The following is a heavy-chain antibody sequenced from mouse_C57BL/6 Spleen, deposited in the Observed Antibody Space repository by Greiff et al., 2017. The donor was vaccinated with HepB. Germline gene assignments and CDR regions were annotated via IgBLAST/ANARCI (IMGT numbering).Heavy chain of an antibody. V-gene: IGHV1-19*01. J-gene: IGHJ3*01. Sequence: EVQLQQSGPVLVKPGASVKMSCKASGYTFTDYYMNWVKQSHGKSLEWIGVINPYNGGTSYNQKFKGKATLTVDKSSSTAYMALNSLTSEDSAVYYCAREGWDGAWFAYWGQGTLVTVSA. CDR2: INPYNGGT. CDR3: AREGWDGAWFAY. D-gene: IGHD3-3*01. CDR1: GYTFTDYY.